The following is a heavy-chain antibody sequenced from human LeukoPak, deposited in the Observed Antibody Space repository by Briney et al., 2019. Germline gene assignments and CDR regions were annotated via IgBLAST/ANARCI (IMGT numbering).Heavy chain of an antibody. CDR3: TKARYSNAWDYSDY. Sequence: PGGSLRLSCVGSGFTFSSYAMNWVRQAPGKGLEWVSGISGSGSASYYADSVKGRFTISRDNSRNTLYLQMNYLSVDDTAVYYSTKARYSNAWDYSDYWGQGTLVTASS. J-gene: IGHJ4*02. CDR1: GFTFSSYA. D-gene: IGHD6-19*01. CDR2: ISGSGSAS. V-gene: IGHV3-23*01.